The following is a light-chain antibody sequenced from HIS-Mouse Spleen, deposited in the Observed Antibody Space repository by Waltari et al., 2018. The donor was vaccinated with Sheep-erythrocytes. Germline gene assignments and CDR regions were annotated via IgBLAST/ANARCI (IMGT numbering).Light chain of an antibody. CDR3: CSYAGSYNHV. J-gene: IGLJ1*01. Sequence: QSALTQPRSVSGSPGQSVTISCTGTSSDVGGYNYVAWYQQPPGKAPKLTTYDFSKRPSGVPDRFSGSKSGNTASLTISGLQAEDEADYYCCSYAGSYNHVFATGTKVTVL. CDR2: DFS. CDR1: SSDVGGYNY. V-gene: IGLV2-11*01.